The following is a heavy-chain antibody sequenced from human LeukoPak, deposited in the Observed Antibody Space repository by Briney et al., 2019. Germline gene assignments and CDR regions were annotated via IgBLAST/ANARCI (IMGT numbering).Heavy chain of an antibody. V-gene: IGHV3-15*05. Sequence: PGGSLRLSCAASGFTFSSYAMSWVRQAPGKGLEWVGRIKSKTDGGTTDYAAPVKGRFTISRDNAKNTLYLQMNSLRAEDTAVYYCVVGSGGHYSWGQGTLVTVSS. J-gene: IGHJ4*02. CDR2: IKSKTDGGTT. CDR1: GFTFSSYA. CDR3: VVGSGGHYS. D-gene: IGHD2-15*01.